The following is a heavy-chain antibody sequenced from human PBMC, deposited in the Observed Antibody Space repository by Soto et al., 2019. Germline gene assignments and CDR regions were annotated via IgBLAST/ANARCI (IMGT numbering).Heavy chain of an antibody. CDR1: GFSFSSYS. V-gene: IGHV3-21*01. CDR3: AGDRGDSSGYYPYYFDY. Sequence: EVQLVESGGGLVKPGGSLRLSCAASGFSFSSYSMNWVRQAPGKGLEWVSSISPSSSYIYYADSVKGRLTISRDNAKKSLYLQMNSLRAEDTAVYYCAGDRGDSSGYYPYYFDYWGQGTLVTVSS. D-gene: IGHD3-22*01. CDR2: ISPSSSYI. J-gene: IGHJ4*02.